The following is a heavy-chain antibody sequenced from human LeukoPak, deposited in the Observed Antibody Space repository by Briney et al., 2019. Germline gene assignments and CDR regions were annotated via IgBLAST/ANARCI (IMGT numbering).Heavy chain of an antibody. J-gene: IGHJ4*02. CDR3: ARGEHPPPPHLAGVSAGLIDY. V-gene: IGHV4-34*01. Sequence: GSLRLSCAASGFTFSSYWMSWIRQPPGKGLEWIGEINHSGSTNYNPSLTSRVTISVDTSKNQFSLTLSSVTAAATAVYYCARGEHPPPPHLAGVSAGLIDYWGQGTLVTVSS. CDR1: GFTFSSYW. CDR2: INHSGST. D-gene: IGHD2-8*01.